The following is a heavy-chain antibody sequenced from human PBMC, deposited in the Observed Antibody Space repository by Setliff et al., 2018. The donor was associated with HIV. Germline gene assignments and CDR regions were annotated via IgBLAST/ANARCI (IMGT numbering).Heavy chain of an antibody. Sequence: SLRLSCSASGFNFSPYGLHWVRQAPGKGLEFVSAINFDGTITYYADSVKGRFTISRYNSKSTLYLQMNSLRAEDTAVYYCAKFFGGYGDYMGFDYWGQGTLVTSPQ. J-gene: IGHJ4*02. CDR1: GFNFSPYG. CDR2: INFDGTIT. V-gene: IGHV3-64*04. D-gene: IGHD4-17*01. CDR3: AKFFGGYGDYMGFDY.